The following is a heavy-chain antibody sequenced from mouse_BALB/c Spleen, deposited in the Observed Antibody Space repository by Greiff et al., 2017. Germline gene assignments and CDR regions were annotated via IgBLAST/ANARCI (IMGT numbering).Heavy chain of an antibody. D-gene: IGHD3-1*01. CDR2: IDPETGGT. CDR3: TRSGAIDY. CDR1: GYTFTDYE. Sequence: QVQLQQSGAELVRPGASVTLSCKASGYTFTDYEMHWVKQTPVHGLEWIGAIDPETGGTAYNQKFKGKATLAADKSSSTAYMELRSLTSEDSAVYYSTRSGAIDYWGQGTSVTVSS. V-gene: IGHV1-15*01. J-gene: IGHJ4*01.